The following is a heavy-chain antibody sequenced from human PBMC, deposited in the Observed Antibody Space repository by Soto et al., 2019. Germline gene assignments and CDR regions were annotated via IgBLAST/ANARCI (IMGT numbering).Heavy chain of an antibody. D-gene: IGHD5-12*01. CDR3: AKGGGYGHGH. V-gene: IGHV1-2*02. Sequence: QLVQSGAEVTKPGASVKVSCKTSGYNFSAHYIHWVRQPPGQGLEWMGWISPRRGDHHSADKFQDRLTRTTDTATTTAFMHLSGRRVNDSAVYYCAKGGGYGHGHWGQGTPIIVSS. CDR1: GYNFSAHY. CDR2: ISPRRGDH. J-gene: IGHJ4*02.